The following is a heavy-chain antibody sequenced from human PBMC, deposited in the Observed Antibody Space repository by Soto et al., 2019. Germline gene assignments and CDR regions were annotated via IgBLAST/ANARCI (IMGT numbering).Heavy chain of an antibody. J-gene: IGHJ4*02. Sequence: ASVKVSCKASGYTFTGYAMHWVRQAPGQRLEWMGWINAGNGNTKYSQKFQGRVTITRDTSASTAYMELSSLRSEDTAVYYCARAVAGAANFDYWGQETLATVSS. CDR3: ARAVAGAANFDY. CDR2: INAGNGNT. D-gene: IGHD2-15*01. V-gene: IGHV1-3*01. CDR1: GYTFTGYA.